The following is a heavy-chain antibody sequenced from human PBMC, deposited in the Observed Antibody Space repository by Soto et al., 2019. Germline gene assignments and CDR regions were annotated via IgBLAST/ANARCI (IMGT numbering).Heavy chain of an antibody. V-gene: IGHV1-8*01. D-gene: IGHD2-2*01. CDR2: MNPNSGNT. CDR3: ARVGDIVVVPAAYDYYYYYMDV. J-gene: IGHJ6*03. Sequence: GASVKVSCKASGYTFTSYDINWVRQATRQGLEWMGWMNPNSGNTGYAQKFQGRVTMTRNTSISTAYMELSSLRSEDTAVYYCARVGDIVVVPAAYDYYYYYMDVWGKGTTVTVSS. CDR1: GYTFTSYD.